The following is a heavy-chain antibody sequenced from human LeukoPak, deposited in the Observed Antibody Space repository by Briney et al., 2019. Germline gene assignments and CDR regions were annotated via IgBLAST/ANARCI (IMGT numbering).Heavy chain of an antibody. CDR3: TRPLAGDGTAAAQFAS. D-gene: IGHD6-13*01. J-gene: IGHJ4*02. CDR1: GYTFTGCY. V-gene: IGHV1-2*02. Sequence: VASVKVSCKASGYTFTGCYMHWVRQAPGQGLEWMGWINPNSGGTNYAQKFQGRVTMTRDTSISTAYMELRRLTSDDTAVYYCTRPLAGDGTAAAQFASWGQGTLVTVSS. CDR2: INPNSGGT.